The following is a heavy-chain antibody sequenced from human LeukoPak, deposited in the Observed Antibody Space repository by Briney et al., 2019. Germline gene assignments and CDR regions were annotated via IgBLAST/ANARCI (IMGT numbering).Heavy chain of an antibody. V-gene: IGHV3-23*01. D-gene: IGHD3-10*01. CDR1: GFTFSSYA. CDR2: ISGSGGST. CDR3: AKGRTYYYGSGSLTNFMWYFDY. J-gene: IGHJ4*02. Sequence: GGSLRLSRAASGFTFSSYAMSWVRQAPGKGLEWVSAISGSGGSTYYADSVKGRFTISRDNSKNTLYLQMNSLRAEDTAVYYCAKGRTYYYGSGSLTNFMWYFDYWGQGTLVTVSS.